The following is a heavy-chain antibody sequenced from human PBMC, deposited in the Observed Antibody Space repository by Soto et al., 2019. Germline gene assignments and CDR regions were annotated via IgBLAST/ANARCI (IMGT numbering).Heavy chain of an antibody. Sequence: QLQLQESGPGLVKPSETLSLTCTVSGGSVSSSDYYWGWVRQPPGTELEWIGAVYYSGTTYYMPSLKRRVTLSADTSKNHVSLNLRSVTAADTAVYFCAGQTGGFGYNFDYWGQGALVTVSS. CDR1: GGSVSSSDYY. CDR3: AGQTGGFGYNFDY. V-gene: IGHV4-39*01. CDR2: VYYSGTT. J-gene: IGHJ4*02. D-gene: IGHD1-1*01.